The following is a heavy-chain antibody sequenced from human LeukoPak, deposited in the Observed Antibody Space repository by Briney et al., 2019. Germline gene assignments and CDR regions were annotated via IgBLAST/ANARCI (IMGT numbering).Heavy chain of an antibody. CDR2: INTSGNT. D-gene: IGHD1-26*01. J-gene: IGHJ4*02. V-gene: IGHV4-4*07. CDR3: ARARGGSGSYGHFEY. Sequence: SETLSLTCNVSGGSISTYYWSWIRRPAGKGLEWIGRINTSGNTNYNPSLKSRVTMSVDASKNQFSLNLSSVTAADTAVYYCARARGGSGSYGHFEYWGQGTLVTVSS. CDR1: GGSISTYY.